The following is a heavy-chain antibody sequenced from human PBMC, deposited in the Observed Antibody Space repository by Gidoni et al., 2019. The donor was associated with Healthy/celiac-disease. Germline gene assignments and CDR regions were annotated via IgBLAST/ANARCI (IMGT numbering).Heavy chain of an antibody. Sequence: QVQLVQSGAEVKKPGSSVKVSCKASGGTFSSDAIRWVRQAPGHKLEWMGGIIPIFGTANYAQKFQGRGTITADESTSTAYMELSSLRSEDTAVYYCARVGYSSSSRFGGWFDPWGQGTLVTVSS. CDR2: IIPIFGTA. D-gene: IGHD6-6*01. V-gene: IGHV1-69*01. CDR3: ARVGYSSSSRFGGWFDP. CDR1: GGTFSSDA. J-gene: IGHJ5*02.